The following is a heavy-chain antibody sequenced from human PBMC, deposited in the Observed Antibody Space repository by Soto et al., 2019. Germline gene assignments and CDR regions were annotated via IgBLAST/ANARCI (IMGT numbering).Heavy chain of an antibody. D-gene: IGHD6-13*01. Sequence: SETLSLTCAVSGYSISSGYYWGWIRQPPGKGLNWIGSIYHSGSTYYNPSPKTRVIISVDTSKNQFSLKLISVTAADTAVYFCARVGPSNLAAVIDPCGQGTPVTVSS. CDR3: ARVGPSNLAAVIDP. V-gene: IGHV4-38-2*01. CDR1: GYSISSGYY. J-gene: IGHJ5*02. CDR2: IYHSGST.